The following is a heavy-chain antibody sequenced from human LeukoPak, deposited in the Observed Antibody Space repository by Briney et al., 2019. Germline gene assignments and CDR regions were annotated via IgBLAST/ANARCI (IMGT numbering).Heavy chain of an antibody. V-gene: IGHV4-39*01. CDR2: IYYSGST. D-gene: IGHD3-22*01. Sequence: SETLSLTCTVSGDSISSTNYYWGWIRQPPGKGLEWIGSIYYSGSTYYNPSLKSRVTISVDTSKNQFSLKLSSVTAADTAVYFCARSPRIYMIGTHAFGIWGQGTMVTVSS. CDR1: GDSISSTNYY. CDR3: ARSPRIYMIGTHAFGI. J-gene: IGHJ3*02.